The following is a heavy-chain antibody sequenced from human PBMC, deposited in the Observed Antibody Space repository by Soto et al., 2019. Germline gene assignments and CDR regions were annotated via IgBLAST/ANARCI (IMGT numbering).Heavy chain of an antibody. CDR2: ISPYNGNT. Sequence: ASVKVSCKASGYTFSSYGINWVRQAPGQGLEWLGWISPYNGNTNYAQKLQGRVTMTTDTSTSTAYMELRSLRSDDTAVYYCARCIQGDYYYGMDVWGQGTTVTVSS. J-gene: IGHJ6*02. D-gene: IGHD5-18*01. CDR3: ARCIQGDYYYGMDV. V-gene: IGHV1-18*01. CDR1: GYTFSSYG.